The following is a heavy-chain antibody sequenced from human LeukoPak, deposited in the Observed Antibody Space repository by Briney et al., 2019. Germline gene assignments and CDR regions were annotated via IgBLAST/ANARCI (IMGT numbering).Heavy chain of an antibody. V-gene: IGHV1-3*01. CDR1: GYTFTGYY. CDR2: INAGNGNT. Sequence: ASVKVSCKASGYTFTGYYMHWVRQAPGQGLEWMGWINAGNGNTKYSQKFQGRVTITRDTSASTAYMELSSLRSEDTAVYYCARDGYSSGWVKYYFDYWGQGTLVTVSS. J-gene: IGHJ4*02. D-gene: IGHD6-19*01. CDR3: ARDGYSSGWVKYYFDY.